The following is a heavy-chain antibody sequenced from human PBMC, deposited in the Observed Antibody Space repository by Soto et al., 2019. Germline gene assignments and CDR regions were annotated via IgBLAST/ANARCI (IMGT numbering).Heavy chain of an antibody. CDR3: ATSRWYYVDSSGYYYAEFFQQ. CDR1: GYSFTSYW. J-gene: IGHJ1*01. CDR2: IYPGDSDT. V-gene: IGHV5-51*01. Sequence: PGESLKISCKGSGYSFTSYWIGWVRQMPGKGLEWMGIIYPGDSDTRYSPSFQGQVTISADKSISTAYLQWSSLKASDTAMYYCATSRWYYVDSSGYYYAEFFQQWGQGTLVTVSS. D-gene: IGHD3-22*01.